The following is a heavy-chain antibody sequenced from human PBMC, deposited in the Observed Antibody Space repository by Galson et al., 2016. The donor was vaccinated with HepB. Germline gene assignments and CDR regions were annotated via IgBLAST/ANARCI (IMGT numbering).Heavy chain of an antibody. D-gene: IGHD3-10*01. J-gene: IGHJ4*02. Sequence: TLSLTCTVSGGSITGDTYYWSWIRQPAGKGLEWIGRIYTSGRTNYNPSLESRVTLSLDTSRNQFSLTLSSVTAADTAVYYCAREFTYWGQGTLVIVSS. CDR1: GGSITGDTYY. CDR3: AREFTY. V-gene: IGHV4-61*02. CDR2: IYTSGRT.